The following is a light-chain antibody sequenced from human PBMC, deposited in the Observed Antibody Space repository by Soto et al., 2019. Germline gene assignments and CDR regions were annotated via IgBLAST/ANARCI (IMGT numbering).Light chain of an antibody. J-gene: IGLJ1*01. V-gene: IGLV2-14*03. Sequence: QATLTQPEYVCGSPGQSITISCTGTSSDIGNYNYVAWYQQYPGKAPKLVIFDVSNRPSGVSHRFSGSKSANTALLTISGLQAEDEADYYCSSWRTASTPYVFGTGT. CDR3: SSWRTASTPYV. CDR2: DVS. CDR1: SSDIGNYNY.